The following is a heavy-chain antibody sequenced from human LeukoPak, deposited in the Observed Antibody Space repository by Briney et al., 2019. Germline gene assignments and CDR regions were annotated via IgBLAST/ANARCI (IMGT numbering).Heavy chain of an antibody. J-gene: IGHJ4*02. CDR1: GGSISSYY. Sequence: SENLSLTCTVSGGSISSYYWSWIRQPPGKGLEWIGYIYYSGSTNYNPSLKSRVTISVDTSKNQFSLKLSSVTAADTAVYYCARIPPDCSGGSCYVRAYFDYWGQGTLVTVSS. CDR2: IYYSGST. V-gene: IGHV4-59*01. CDR3: ARIPPDCSGGSCYVRAYFDY. D-gene: IGHD2-15*01.